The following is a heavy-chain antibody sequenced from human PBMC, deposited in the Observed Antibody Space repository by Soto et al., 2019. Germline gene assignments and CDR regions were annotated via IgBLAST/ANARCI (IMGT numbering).Heavy chain of an antibody. J-gene: IGHJ4*02. D-gene: IGHD3-22*01. Sequence: GGSLRLSCAASGFTFSSFSLHWVRQVPGKGLEFVSAISLNGHNTRYADSVKGRFTISRDNSRNTLYLQMGSLRTEDTAVYYCARGKGCTDASCYYDYYFDHWGQGALVTVSS. CDR1: GFTFSSFS. CDR2: ISLNGHNT. V-gene: IGHV3-64*02. CDR3: ARGKGCTDASCYYDYYFDH.